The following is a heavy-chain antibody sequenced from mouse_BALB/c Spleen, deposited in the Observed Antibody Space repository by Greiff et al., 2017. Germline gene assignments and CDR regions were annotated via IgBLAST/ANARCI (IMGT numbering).Heavy chain of an antibody. CDR3: ARSMITDAMDY. J-gene: IGHJ4*01. CDR2: ISSGSSTI. CDR1: GFTFSSFG. V-gene: IGHV5-17*02. D-gene: IGHD2-4*01. Sequence: EVMLVESGGGLVQPGGSRKLSCAASGFTFSSFGMHWVRQAPEKGLEWVAYISSGSSTIYYADTVKGRFTISRDNPKNTLFLQMTSLRSEDTAMYYCARSMITDAMDYWGQGTSVTVSS.